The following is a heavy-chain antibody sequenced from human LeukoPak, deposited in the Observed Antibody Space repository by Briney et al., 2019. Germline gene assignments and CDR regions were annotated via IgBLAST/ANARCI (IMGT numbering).Heavy chain of an antibody. J-gene: IGHJ4*02. CDR1: GGPISSYY. Sequence: SETLSLTCTVSGGPISSYYWSWIRQPPGKGLEWIGYIYYSGSTNYNPSLKSRVTISVDTSKNQFSLKLSSVTAADTAVYYCARGLSYYYGSGRFDYWGQGTLVTVSS. D-gene: IGHD3-10*01. CDR3: ARGLSYYYGSGRFDY. CDR2: IYYSGST. V-gene: IGHV4-59*01.